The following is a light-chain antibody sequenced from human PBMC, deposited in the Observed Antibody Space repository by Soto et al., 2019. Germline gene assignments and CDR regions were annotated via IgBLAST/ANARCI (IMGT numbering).Light chain of an antibody. CDR3: QQYYSYPPT. CDR1: QCISSY. J-gene: IGKJ1*01. CDR2: AAS. V-gene: IGKV1-8*01. Sequence: AIRMTQSPSSFSASTGDRVTITCRASQCISSYLAWYQQKPGKAPTLLIYAASTLQSGVPSRFSGRRSGTDFTLTISCLQSEDFATYYCQQYYSYPPTFGQGTKVELK.